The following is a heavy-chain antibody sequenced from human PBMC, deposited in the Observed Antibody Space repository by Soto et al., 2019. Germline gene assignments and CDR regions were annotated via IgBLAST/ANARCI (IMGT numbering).Heavy chain of an antibody. Sequence: PGGSLRLSCAASGFNFGNYNMKWVRQAPGKGLEWVAHISLRGSTVDYADSVKGRFTISRDNFKNTLYLQMNSLRAEDTAVYYCARGYSYTQPVFDYWGLGTLVTVSS. J-gene: IGHJ4*02. D-gene: IGHD5-18*01. V-gene: IGHV3-48*01. CDR2: ISLRGSTV. CDR1: GFNFGNYN. CDR3: ARGYSYTQPVFDY.